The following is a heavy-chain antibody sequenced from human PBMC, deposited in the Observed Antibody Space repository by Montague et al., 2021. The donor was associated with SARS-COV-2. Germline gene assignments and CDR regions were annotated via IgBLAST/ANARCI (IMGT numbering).Heavy chain of an antibody. V-gene: IGHV3-48*03. Sequence: SLRLSCAASGFTFSSYEMNWVRQAPGEGLEWVSYISSSGSTLYHADSVRGRFTISRDNARDSVYLQMNSLRAEDTAVYYCAREEDSYGSGTLDYWGQGTLVTVSS. J-gene: IGHJ4*02. D-gene: IGHD3-10*01. CDR1: GFTFSSYE. CDR2: ISSSGSTL. CDR3: AREEDSYGSGTLDY.